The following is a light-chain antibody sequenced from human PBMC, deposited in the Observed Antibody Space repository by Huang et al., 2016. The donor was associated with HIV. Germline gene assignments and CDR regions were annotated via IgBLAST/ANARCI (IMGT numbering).Light chain of an antibody. CDR1: QSVGSK. CDR3: QQYNNWPYT. Sequence: ETVMTQTPAPLSVSPGARATLSCRASQSVGSKLAWFQQKPGQAPRILIHGASTRAPGIPASFSGGGAGTEFTLTISSLQSEDFSVYYCQQYNNWPYTFGQGTKLEIK. V-gene: IGKV3-15*01. CDR2: GAS. J-gene: IGKJ2*01.